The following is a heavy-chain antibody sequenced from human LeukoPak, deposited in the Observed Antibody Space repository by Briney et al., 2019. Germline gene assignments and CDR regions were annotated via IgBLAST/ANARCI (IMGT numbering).Heavy chain of an antibody. D-gene: IGHD1-1*01. J-gene: IGHJ5*02. CDR1: GGSISSSNW. CDR3: ARDNSMENTAWWFDP. Sequence: SETLSLTCAVSGGSISSSNWWSWVRQPPGKGLEWIGEINHSGSTNYNPSLKSRVTISVDTSKNQFSLKLSSVTAADTAVYHCARDNSMENTAWWFDPWGQGTLVIVSS. V-gene: IGHV4-4*02. CDR2: INHSGST.